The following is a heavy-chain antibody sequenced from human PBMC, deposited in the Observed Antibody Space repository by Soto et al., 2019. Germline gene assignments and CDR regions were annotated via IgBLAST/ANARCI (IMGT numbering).Heavy chain of an antibody. J-gene: IGHJ5*02. Sequence: PSETLSLTCAFSGGSISSGGYSLSWIRQPPGKGLEWIGYIYHSGSTYYNPSLKSRVTISVDRSKNQFSLKLSSVTAADTAVYYCARVWLAERWFDPWGQGTLVTVSS. V-gene: IGHV4-30-2*01. D-gene: IGHD3-10*01. CDR1: GGSISSGGYS. CDR3: ARVWLAERWFDP. CDR2: IYHSGST.